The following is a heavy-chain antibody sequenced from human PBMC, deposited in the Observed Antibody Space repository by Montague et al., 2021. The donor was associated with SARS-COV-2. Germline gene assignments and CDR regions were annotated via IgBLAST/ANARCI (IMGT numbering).Heavy chain of an antibody. CDR3: AREGILWFGDLAPYYYGMDV. D-gene: IGHD3-10*01. J-gene: IGHJ6*02. Sequence: SETLSLTCSVSGGSTSNYYWTWIRQSPGKGLEWIGHIQTSGTSNSNPSLRDRVTISVDTSKNQFSLKLSSVTAADTAVHYCAREGILWFGDLAPYYYGMDVWGQGTTVTVSS. CDR2: IQTSGTS. V-gene: IGHV4-59*01. CDR1: GGSTSNYY.